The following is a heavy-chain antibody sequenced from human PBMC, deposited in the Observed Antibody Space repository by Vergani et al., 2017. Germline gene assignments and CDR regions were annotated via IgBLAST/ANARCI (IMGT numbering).Heavy chain of an antibody. CDR2: IYYDGSNA. D-gene: IGHD2-2*02. CDR3: ARDQVPAAIRLNVGNYMDV. J-gene: IGHJ6*03. Sequence: QGQLVESGGGIVQPGRSLTLSCVASRSTFKTYGMHWVRKAPGKGLEWVGLIYYDGSNAYYADSVKGRFTISRDNSKNTLYLQMSSLRAEDTAVYYFARDQVPAAIRLNVGNYMDVWGKGTTVIVSS. V-gene: IGHV3-33*01. CDR1: RSTFKTYG.